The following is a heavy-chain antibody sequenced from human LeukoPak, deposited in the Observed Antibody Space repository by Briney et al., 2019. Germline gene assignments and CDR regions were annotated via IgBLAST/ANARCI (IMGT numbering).Heavy chain of an antibody. CDR3: ARTEITMVRGIYYYYYMDV. Sequence: ASVKVSCKASGYTFTSYGISWVRQAPGQGLEWMGWISAYNGNTNYAQKLQGRVTMTTDTSTSTAYMELRSLRSDDTAVYYCARTEITMVRGIYYYYYMDVWGKGTTVTVSS. V-gene: IGHV1-18*01. J-gene: IGHJ6*03. D-gene: IGHD3-10*01. CDR1: GYTFTSYG. CDR2: ISAYNGNT.